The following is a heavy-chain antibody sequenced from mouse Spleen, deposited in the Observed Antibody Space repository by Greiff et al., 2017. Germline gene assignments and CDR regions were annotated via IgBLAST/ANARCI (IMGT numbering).Heavy chain of an antibody. Sequence: VQLKESGPELVKPGASVKMSCKASGYTFTSYVMHWVKQKPGQGLEWIGYINPYNDGTKYNEKFKGKATLTSDKSSSTAYMELSSLTSEDSAVYYCARHYGSSRHWYFDVWGAGTTVTVSS. J-gene: IGHJ1*01. CDR2: INPYNDGT. CDR1: GYTFTSYV. V-gene: IGHV1-14*01. D-gene: IGHD1-1*01. CDR3: ARHYGSSRHWYFDV.